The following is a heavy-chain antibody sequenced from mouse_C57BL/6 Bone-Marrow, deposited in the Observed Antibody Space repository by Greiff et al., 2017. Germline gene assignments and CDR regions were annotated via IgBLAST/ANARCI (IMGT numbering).Heavy chain of an antibody. J-gene: IGHJ3*01. CDR2: INPSNGGT. Sequence: VPLQQPGTELVKPGASVKLSCKASGYTFTSYWVHWVKQRPGQGLEWIGNINPSNGGTNYTEKFKSKATLTVDKSSSTAYLQLSSRTSEDSAVYYCARYYGSAWFAYWCQGTLVTVSA. CDR1: GYTFTSYW. CDR3: ARYYGSAWFAY. V-gene: IGHV1-53*01. D-gene: IGHD1-1*01.